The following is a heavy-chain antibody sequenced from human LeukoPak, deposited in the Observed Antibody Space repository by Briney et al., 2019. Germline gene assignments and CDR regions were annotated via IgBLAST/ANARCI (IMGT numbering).Heavy chain of an antibody. J-gene: IGHJ4*02. D-gene: IGHD2-2*01. V-gene: IGHV3-49*04. CDR2: IRSKAYGGTT. Sequence: PGRSLRLSCTASGFTFGDYAMSWVRQAPGKGLEWVGFIRSKAYGGTTEYAASVKGRFTISRDDSKSIAYLQMNSLKTEDTAVYYCTRGPIIGYCSSTSCYDLDYWGQGTLVTVSP. CDR3: TRGPIIGYCSSTSCYDLDY. CDR1: GFTFGDYA.